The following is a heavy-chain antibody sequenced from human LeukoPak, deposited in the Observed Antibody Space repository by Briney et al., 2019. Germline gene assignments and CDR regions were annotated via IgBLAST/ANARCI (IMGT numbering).Heavy chain of an antibody. D-gene: IGHD2-2*01. CDR2: IYTSGST. Sequence: SETLSLTCIVSGGSISSGSYYWSWIRQPAGKGLEWIGRIYTSGSTNYNPSLKSRVTISVDTSKNQFSLKLSSVTAADTAVYYCARGYCSSTSCRPGDDAFDIWGQGTMVTVSS. CDR3: ARGYCSSTSCRPGDDAFDI. CDR1: GGSISSGSYY. V-gene: IGHV4-61*02. J-gene: IGHJ3*02.